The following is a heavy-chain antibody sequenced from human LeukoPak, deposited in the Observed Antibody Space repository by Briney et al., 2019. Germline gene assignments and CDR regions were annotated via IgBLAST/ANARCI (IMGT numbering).Heavy chain of an antibody. D-gene: IGHD6-13*01. Sequence: ASVKVSFTPSGYTFTIYDINWVRQAPGQGLEGMGWMNPNSGNTGYAQKFQGRVTMTRNTSISTAYMELSSLRSEDTAVYYCAVGIAAASDYWGQGTLVTVSS. CDR2: MNPNSGNT. J-gene: IGHJ4*02. V-gene: IGHV1-8*01. CDR1: GYTFTIYD. CDR3: AVGIAAASDY.